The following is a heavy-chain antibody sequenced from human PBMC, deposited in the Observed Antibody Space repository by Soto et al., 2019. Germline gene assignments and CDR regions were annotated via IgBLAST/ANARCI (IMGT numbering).Heavy chain of an antibody. CDR3: ARGITIFGVVIKRRFWFDP. D-gene: IGHD3-3*01. CDR2: INHSGST. V-gene: IGHV4-34*01. CDR1: GGSFSGYY. J-gene: IGHJ5*02. Sequence: SETLSLTCAVYGGSFSGYYWSWIRQPPGKGLEWIGEINHSGSTNYNPSLKSRVTISVDTSKNQFSLKLSSVTAADTAVYYCARGITIFGVVIKRRFWFDPWGQGTLVTVSS.